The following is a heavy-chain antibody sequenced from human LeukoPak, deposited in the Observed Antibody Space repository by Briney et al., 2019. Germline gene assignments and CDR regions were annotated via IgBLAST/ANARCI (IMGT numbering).Heavy chain of an antibody. V-gene: IGHV4-4*02. CDR1: GGSISSSNW. J-gene: IGHJ3*02. D-gene: IGHD6-13*01. Sequence: PSGTLSLTCAVSGGSISSSNWWSWVRQPPGKGLEWIGEIYHSGSTNYNPSLKSRVTISVDTSKNQFSLKLSSVTAADTAVYYCAREGGIAAAGTSAFDIWGQGTMVTVSS. CDR2: IYHSGST. CDR3: AREGGIAAAGTSAFDI.